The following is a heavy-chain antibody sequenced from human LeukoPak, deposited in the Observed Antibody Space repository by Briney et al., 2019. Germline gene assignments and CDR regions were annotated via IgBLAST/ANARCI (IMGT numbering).Heavy chain of an antibody. J-gene: IGHJ4*02. CDR2: IIPIFGTA. V-gene: IGHV1-69*01. D-gene: IGHD2-2*01. CDR3: ARECSSTSCSPLDY. CDR1: GGTFSSYA. Sequence: SVKVSCKASGGTFSSYAISWVRQAPGQGLEWMGGIIPIFGTANYAQKFQGRVTITADESTSTAYMELSSLRSEDTAVYYCARECSSTSCSPLDYWGQGTLVTVSS.